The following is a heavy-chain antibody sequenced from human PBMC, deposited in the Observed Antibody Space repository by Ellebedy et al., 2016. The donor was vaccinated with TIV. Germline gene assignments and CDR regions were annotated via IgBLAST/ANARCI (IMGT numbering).Heavy chain of an antibody. Sequence: GESLKISCAASGFTFSSYDMHWVRQGTGKGLEWVSAIGTAGDTYYPGSVKGLFTISRENAKNSLYLQITNLRAEDTAVYYCARVRFGDTAVDYWGQGTLVTVSS. D-gene: IGHD2-21*01. CDR3: ARVRFGDTAVDY. V-gene: IGHV3-13*01. CDR1: GFTFSSYD. CDR2: IGTAGDT. J-gene: IGHJ4*03.